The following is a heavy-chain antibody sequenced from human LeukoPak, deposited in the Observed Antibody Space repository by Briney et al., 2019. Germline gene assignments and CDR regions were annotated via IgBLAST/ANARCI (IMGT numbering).Heavy chain of an antibody. CDR2: IKSNADGGTP. V-gene: IGHV3-15*01. CDR1: GFSFMNAW. CDR3: TTFYHEYSPY. J-gene: IGHJ4*02. D-gene: IGHD2/OR15-2a*01. Sequence: PGGSLRLSCAASGFSFMNAWMIWVRQAPGKGLEWVGRIKSNADGGTPDYAAPARGRFTISRDDSKNTLYLQMNSLRTEDTAVYYCTTFYHEYSPYWGRGTLVTVSS.